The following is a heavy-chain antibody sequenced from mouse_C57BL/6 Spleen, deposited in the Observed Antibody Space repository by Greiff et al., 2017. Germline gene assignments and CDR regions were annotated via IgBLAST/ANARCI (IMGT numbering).Heavy chain of an antibody. CDR1: GYTFTEYT. V-gene: IGHV1-62-2*01. D-gene: IGHD1-1*01. CDR2: FYPGSGSI. CDR3: ARHEEEGHYGSSPHFDY. J-gene: IGHJ2*01. Sequence: QVHVKQSGAELVKPGASVKLSCEASGYTFTEYTIHWVKQRSGQGLEWIGWFYPGSGSIKYNEKFKDKATLTADKSSSTVYMELSRLTSEDSAVYVCARHEEEGHYGSSPHFDYWGQGTTLTVSS.